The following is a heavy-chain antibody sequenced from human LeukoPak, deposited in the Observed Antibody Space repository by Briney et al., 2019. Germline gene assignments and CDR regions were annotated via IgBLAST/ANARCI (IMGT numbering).Heavy chain of an antibody. V-gene: IGHV3-23*01. CDR2: ISGCGGRS. CDR1: GITLRNYV. J-gene: IGHJ4*02. Sequence: GWSLPLSCPVSGITLRNYVMSWLRQAPGKGLDGVAGISGCGGRSNYADSVKGRFTISRDNPKNTLYLQMNSLRAEDTAVYFCAKRGVVIRVILIGFHKEAYYFDSWGQGALVTVSS. D-gene: IGHD3-9*01. CDR3: AKRGVVIRVILIGFHKEAYYFDS.